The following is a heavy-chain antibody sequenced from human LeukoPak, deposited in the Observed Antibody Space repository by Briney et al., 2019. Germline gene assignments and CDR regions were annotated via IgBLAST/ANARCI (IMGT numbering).Heavy chain of an antibody. CDR3: AKAGYCGGDCPFDY. Sequence: PGRSLRLSCAASGFTFSSYGMHWVRQAPGKGLEWVAVISYDGSNKYYADSVKGRFTISRDNSKNTLYLQMNSLRAEDTAVYYCAKAGYCGGDCPFDYWGQETLVTVSS. CDR1: GFTFSSYG. D-gene: IGHD2-21*02. J-gene: IGHJ4*02. V-gene: IGHV3-30*18. CDR2: ISYDGSNK.